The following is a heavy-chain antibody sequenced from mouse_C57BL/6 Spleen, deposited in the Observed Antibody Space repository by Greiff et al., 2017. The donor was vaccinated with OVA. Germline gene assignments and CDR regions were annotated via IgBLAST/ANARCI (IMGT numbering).Heavy chain of an antibody. CDR3: ARIYYGNPGFAY. D-gene: IGHD2-1*01. Sequence: EVQVVESGPELVKPGASVKISCKASGYSFTGYYMHWVKQSSEKSLEWIGEINPSTGGTSYNQKFKGKATLTVDKSSSTAYMQLKSLTSEDSAVYYCARIYYGNPGFAYWGQGTLVTVSA. J-gene: IGHJ3*01. CDR2: INPSTGGT. CDR1: GYSFTGYY. V-gene: IGHV1-43*01.